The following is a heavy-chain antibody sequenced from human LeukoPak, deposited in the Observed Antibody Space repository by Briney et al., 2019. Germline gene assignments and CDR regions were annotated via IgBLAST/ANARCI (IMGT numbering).Heavy chain of an antibody. CDR1: GFTFSSYA. V-gene: IGHV3-23*01. CDR2: IIGSGGST. Sequence: TGGSLRLSCAASGFTFSSYAMSWVRQAAGKGLEWVSAIIGSGGSTYYADSVKGRFTISRDNSKSTLYLQMDSLRAEDTAVYYCAKDGGTYRTFDYWGQGTLVTVCS. CDR3: AKDGGTYRTFDY. J-gene: IGHJ4*02. D-gene: IGHD1-7*01.